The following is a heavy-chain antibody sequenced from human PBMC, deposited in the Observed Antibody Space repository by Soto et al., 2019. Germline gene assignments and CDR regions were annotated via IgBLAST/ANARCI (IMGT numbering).Heavy chain of an antibody. J-gene: IGHJ6*02. CDR3: AKAVRSSKRRGGGMDV. CDR2: INPNSGGT. V-gene: IGHV1-2*04. CDR1: GYTLTGYY. D-gene: IGHD3-10*01. Sequence: ASVKVSCKASGYTLTGYYMHWVRQAPGQGPEWMGWINPNSGGTNYAQKFQGWVTMTRDTSIRTAYMELSRLRAEDTALYYCAKAVRSSKRRGGGMDVWRQGTTVTVSS.